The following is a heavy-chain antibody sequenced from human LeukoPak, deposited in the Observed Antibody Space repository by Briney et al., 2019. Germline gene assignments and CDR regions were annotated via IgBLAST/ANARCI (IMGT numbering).Heavy chain of an antibody. V-gene: IGHV1-69*06. CDR1: GGTFSNYS. CDR2: IIPIFGTS. J-gene: IGHJ6*04. Sequence: SVKVSRKLSGGTFSNYSISWVRQAPGQGLEWVGGIIPIFGTSNYAQKFHGRVTIIADTSTNTAYMELISLRSEDTAVYYCARDLLGPYTSTWPYDYHGMDVWGKGTTVTVSS. D-gene: IGHD6-13*01. CDR3: ARDLLGPYTSTWPYDYHGMDV.